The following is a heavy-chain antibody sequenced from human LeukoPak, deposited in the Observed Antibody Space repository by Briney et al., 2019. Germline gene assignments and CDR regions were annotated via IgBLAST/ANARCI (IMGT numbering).Heavy chain of an antibody. CDR1: GFTFSSYA. D-gene: IGHD3-22*01. CDR3: AKCSGYYDSSGLSGY. V-gene: IGHV3-23*01. CDR2: ISGSGGST. J-gene: IGHJ4*02. Sequence: GGSLRLSCAASGFTFSSYAMSWVRQAPGKGLEWVSAISGSGGSTYYADSVKGRFTISRDNSKNTLYLQMNSLRAEDTAVYYCAKCSGYYDSSGLSGYWGQGTLVTVSS.